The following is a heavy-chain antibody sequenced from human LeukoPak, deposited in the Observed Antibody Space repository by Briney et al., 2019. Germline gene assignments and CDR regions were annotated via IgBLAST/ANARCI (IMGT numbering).Heavy chain of an antibody. CDR1: GFTFSSYW. CDR3: ARRSAAKDAFDI. V-gene: IGHV3-74*01. J-gene: IGHJ3*02. D-gene: IGHD6-25*01. Sequence: GGSLRLSCAASGFTFSSYWMHWVRQAPGKGLVWVSHINSDGSTTSYADPVKGRFTISRDNAKNTLFLQMNSLRAEDTAVYYCARRSAAKDAFDIWGQGKRVTVSS. CDR2: INSDGSTT.